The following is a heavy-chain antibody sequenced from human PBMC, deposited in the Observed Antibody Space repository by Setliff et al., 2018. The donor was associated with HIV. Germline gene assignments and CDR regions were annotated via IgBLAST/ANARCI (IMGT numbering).Heavy chain of an antibody. CDR2: IYYSGNT. CDR3: ARTRGYSLYYFDY. V-gene: IGHV4-59*12. Sequence: SETLSLTCSVSGGSISSYYWTWIRQPPNKGLEWIGYIYYSGNTKYNPALQSRVTMSVDTSKNQFSLKLSSVTAADTAVYYCARTRGYSLYYFDYWGQGTLVTVSS. J-gene: IGHJ4*02. CDR1: GGSISSYY. D-gene: IGHD5-18*01.